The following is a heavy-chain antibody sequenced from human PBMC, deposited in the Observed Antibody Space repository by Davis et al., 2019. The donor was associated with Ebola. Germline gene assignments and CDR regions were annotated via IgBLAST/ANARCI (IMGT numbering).Heavy chain of an antibody. V-gene: IGHV3-53*05. CDR3: AKDMGTFILTGPEH. CDR1: GFTVSSNH. D-gene: IGHD3-9*01. J-gene: IGHJ1*01. CDR2: IYDQST. Sequence: PGGSLRLSCAASGFTVSSNHMSWVRQAPGKGLEWVSVIYDQSTAYADSVRGRFIISRDKSNNTLYLEMNSLRAEDTALYYCAKDMGTFILTGPEHWGQGTQVTVSS.